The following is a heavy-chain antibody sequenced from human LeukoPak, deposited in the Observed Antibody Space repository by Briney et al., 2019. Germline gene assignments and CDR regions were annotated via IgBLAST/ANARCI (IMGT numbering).Heavy chain of an antibody. CDR3: ARSIAVAGYWFDP. D-gene: IGHD6-19*01. V-gene: IGHV3-7*03. CDR2: IKQDGSEK. CDR1: GFTFCSYW. J-gene: IGHJ5*02. Sequence: GGSLRISCAASGFTFCSYWMSWVRQAPGKGLEWVANIKQDGSEKYYVDSVKGRFTISRDNAKNSLYLQMNSLRAEDTAVYYCARSIAVAGYWFDPWGQGTLVAVSS.